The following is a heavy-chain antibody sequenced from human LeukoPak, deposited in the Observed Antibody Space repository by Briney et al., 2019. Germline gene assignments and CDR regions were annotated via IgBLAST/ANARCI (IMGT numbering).Heavy chain of an antibody. CDR1: GGSFSGYY. Sequence: SETLSLTCAVYGGSFSGYYWSWIRQPPGKGLEWIGEINHSGSTNCNPSLKSRVTISVDTSKNQFSLKLSSVTAADTAVYYCARDAPSYCSSTSCYFYWFDPWGQGTLVTVSS. D-gene: IGHD2-2*01. CDR2: INHSGST. J-gene: IGHJ5*02. V-gene: IGHV4-34*01. CDR3: ARDAPSYCSSTSCYFYWFDP.